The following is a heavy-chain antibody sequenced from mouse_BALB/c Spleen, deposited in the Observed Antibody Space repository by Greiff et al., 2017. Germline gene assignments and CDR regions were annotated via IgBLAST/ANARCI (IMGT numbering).Heavy chain of an antibody. D-gene: IGHD1-1*01. V-gene: IGHV5-6-4*01. CDR2: ISSGGSYT. Sequence: LVESGGGLVKPGGSLKLSCAASGFTFSSYTMSWVRQTPVKRLEWVATISSGGSYTYYPDSVKGRFTISRDTAKNTLYLQMGSLKSEDTAMYYCTRDNYGSSYEDYYAMDYWGQGTSVTVSS. J-gene: IGHJ4*01. CDR1: GFTFSSYT. CDR3: TRDNYGSSYEDYYAMDY.